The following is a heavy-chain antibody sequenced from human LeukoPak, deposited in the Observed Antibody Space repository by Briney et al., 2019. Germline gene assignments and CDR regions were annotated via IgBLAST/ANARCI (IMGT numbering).Heavy chain of an antibody. J-gene: IGHJ5*02. V-gene: IGHV1-69*04. CDR3: ARLSNGYSSGMYNWFDP. CDR2: INPIVDTA. CDR1: VGTFSSHA. D-gene: IGHD5-24*01. Sequence: ASVKVSCKTPVGTFSSHAITWVRQAPGQGLEWMGRINPIVDTANYAQKFHDRVTITADKSTTTVYLVLNDLTPDDTAVYFCARLSNGYSSGMYNWFDPWGQGTPVTVSS.